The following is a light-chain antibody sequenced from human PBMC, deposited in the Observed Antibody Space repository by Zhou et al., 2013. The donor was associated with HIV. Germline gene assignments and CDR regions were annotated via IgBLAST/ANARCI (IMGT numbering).Light chain of an antibody. V-gene: IGKV1-5*03. J-gene: IGKJ5*01. CDR2: KAS. Sequence: DIQMTQSPSTLSASVGDRVTITCRASQSISNWLAWYQQKPGKAPKLLIYKASSLESGVPSRFSGSGSGAEFTLTISSLQPDDFATYYCQQYKTYSITFGQGTRLDIK. CDR3: QQYKTYSIT. CDR1: QSISNW.